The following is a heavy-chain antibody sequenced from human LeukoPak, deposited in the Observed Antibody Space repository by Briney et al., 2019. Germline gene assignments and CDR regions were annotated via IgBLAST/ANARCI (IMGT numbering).Heavy chain of an antibody. CDR1: GYTFTSYD. Sequence: ASVKVSCKASGYTFTSYDINWVRQDTRQGLEWMGWMNPNSGNTGYAQKFQGRVTITRNTSISTAYMELSSLRSEDTAVYYCARVEGVGAKGVDYWGQGTLVTVSS. V-gene: IGHV1-8*03. CDR2: MNPNSGNT. CDR3: ARVEGVGAKGVDY. D-gene: IGHD1-26*01. J-gene: IGHJ4*02.